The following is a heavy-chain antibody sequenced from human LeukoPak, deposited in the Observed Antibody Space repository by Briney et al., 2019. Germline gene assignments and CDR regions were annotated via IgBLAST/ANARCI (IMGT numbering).Heavy chain of an antibody. CDR3: AKAVDYGDYYFDY. J-gene: IGHJ4*02. CDR2: ISGSGGST. V-gene: IGHV3-23*01. Sequence: GGFLRLSCAASGFTFSSYAMSWVRQAPGKGLEWVSAISGSGGSTYYADSVKGRFTISRDNSKNTLYLQMNGLRAEDTAVYYCAKAVDYGDYYFDYWGQGTLVTVSS. CDR1: GFTFSSYA. D-gene: IGHD4-17*01.